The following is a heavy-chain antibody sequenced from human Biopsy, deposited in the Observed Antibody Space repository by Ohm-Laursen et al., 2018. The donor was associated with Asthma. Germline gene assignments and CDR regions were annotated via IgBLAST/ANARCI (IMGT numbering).Heavy chain of an antibody. CDR2: ISVYNGNT. CDR1: GYTFNSAG. J-gene: IGHJ6*02. D-gene: IGHD3-10*01. Sequence: ASVKVSCKTSGYTFNSAGITWVRQAPGQGLERMGWISVYNGNTKVAQKFQDRVTMITDTSTSTAYMELRSLRSDDTAVYFCARAVDYSHYYGIDVWGQGTTVTVS. CDR3: ARAVDYSHYYGIDV. V-gene: IGHV1-18*01.